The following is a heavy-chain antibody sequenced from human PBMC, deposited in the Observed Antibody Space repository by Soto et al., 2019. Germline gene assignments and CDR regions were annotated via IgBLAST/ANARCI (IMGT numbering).Heavy chain of an antibody. J-gene: IGHJ6*02. V-gene: IGHV1-2*04. Sequence: QVQLVQSGAEVKKPGASVKVSCKASGYTFTGYYMHWVRQAPGQGLEWMGWINPNSGGTNYAQKFQGWVTMTRDTSISTAYMELSRLRSDDMAVYYCARDGKYSSSSYYYYYGMDVWGQGTTVTVSS. CDR3: ARDGKYSSSSYYYYYGMDV. D-gene: IGHD6-6*01. CDR2: INPNSGGT. CDR1: GYTFTGYY.